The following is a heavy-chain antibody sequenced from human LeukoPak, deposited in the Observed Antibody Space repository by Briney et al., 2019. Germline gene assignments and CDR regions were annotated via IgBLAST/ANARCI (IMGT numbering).Heavy chain of an antibody. CDR1: RYTFTSYG. CDR3: TRDRLIVATGPGDY. CDR2: ISAYNGNT. Sequence: ASVKVSCKSSRYTFTSYGISWVRQAPGQGLEWMGWISAYNGNTNYAQKAQARVAMTLDTSTSIAYMELRSLRSDDTAVYYCTRDRLIVATGPGDYWGQGTLVTVSS. D-gene: IGHD5-12*01. J-gene: IGHJ4*02. V-gene: IGHV1-18*01.